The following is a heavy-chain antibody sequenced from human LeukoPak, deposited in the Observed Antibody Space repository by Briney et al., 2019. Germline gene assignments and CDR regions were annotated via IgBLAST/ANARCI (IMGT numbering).Heavy chain of an antibody. V-gene: IGHV5-51*01. D-gene: IGHD3-3*01. Sequence: GESLKISCKGSGYSFTSYWIGWVRQMPGKGLEWMGIIYPGDSDTRYSPSFQGQVTISADKSISTAYLQWSSLKASDTAMYYCARQYYDFWSGYYESPNPFDYWGQGTLVTVSS. J-gene: IGHJ4*02. CDR1: GYSFTSYW. CDR2: IYPGDSDT. CDR3: ARQYYDFWSGYYESPNPFDY.